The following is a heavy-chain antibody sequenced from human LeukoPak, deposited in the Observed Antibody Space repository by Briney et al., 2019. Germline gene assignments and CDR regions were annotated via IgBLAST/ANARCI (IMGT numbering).Heavy chain of an antibody. D-gene: IGHD3-22*01. CDR3: ARALPYDISGPPFDY. J-gene: IGHJ4*02. Sequence: GASVKVSCKASVYTFTSYGISWVRQAPGQGLEWMGWISAYNGNTNYAQKLQGRVTMTTDTSTSTAYMELSRLRSDDTALYYCARALPYDISGPPFDYWGQGTLVTVSS. CDR1: VYTFTSYG. CDR2: ISAYNGNT. V-gene: IGHV1-18*01.